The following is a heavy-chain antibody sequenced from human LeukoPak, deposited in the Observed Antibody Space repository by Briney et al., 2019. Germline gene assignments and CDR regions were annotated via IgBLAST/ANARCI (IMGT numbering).Heavy chain of an antibody. Sequence: SQTLSLTCAISGDSVSSNSAAWNWIRQSPSRGLEWLGRTYYRSKWYNDYAVSVKSRMTINPDTSKNQFSLQLNSVTSEDTAVYYCARDYYGDYVLNYYYYMDVWGKGTTVTVSS. CDR3: ARDYYGDYVLNYYYYMDV. D-gene: IGHD4-17*01. CDR2: TYYRSKWYN. CDR1: GDSVSSNSAA. J-gene: IGHJ6*03. V-gene: IGHV6-1*01.